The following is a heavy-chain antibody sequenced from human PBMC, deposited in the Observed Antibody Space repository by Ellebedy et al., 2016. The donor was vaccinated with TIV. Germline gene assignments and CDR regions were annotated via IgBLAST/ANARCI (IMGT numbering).Heavy chain of an antibody. CDR3: AKEPWGQGILGGYGVEV. CDR2: IRHDGPYK. V-gene: IGHV3-30*02. CDR1: GFDFRYYG. J-gene: IGHJ6*02. Sequence: GESLKISCTASGFDFRYYGMHWVRQAPGKGPEWVAFIRHDGPYKAYGDFVKGRFTISRDNPGNTLYLQLNNLRAEETSVFYGAKEPWGQGILGGYGVEVWGQGTTVAVSS. D-gene: IGHD1-26*01.